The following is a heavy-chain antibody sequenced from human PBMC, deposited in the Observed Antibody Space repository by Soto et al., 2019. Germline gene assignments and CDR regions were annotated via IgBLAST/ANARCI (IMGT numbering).Heavy chain of an antibody. CDR3: AGPAGSYYYDSSGTFDY. V-gene: IGHV4-39*01. Sequence: SETLSLTCTVSGGSISSSSYYWGWIRQPPGKGLEWIGSIYYSGSTHYNPSLKSRVTISVDTSKNQFSLKLSSVTAADTAVYYCAGPAGSYYYDSSGTFDYWGQGTLVTVSS. CDR2: IYYSGST. J-gene: IGHJ4*02. D-gene: IGHD3-22*01. CDR1: GGSISSSSYY.